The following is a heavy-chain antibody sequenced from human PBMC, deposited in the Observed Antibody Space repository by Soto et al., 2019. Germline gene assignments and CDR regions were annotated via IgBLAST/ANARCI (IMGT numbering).Heavy chain of an antibody. CDR2: ISGSGGST. D-gene: IGHD6-13*01. V-gene: IGHV3-23*01. CDR3: AKDAEGYDYYYYYYMDV. CDR1: GFTFSSYA. Sequence: GGSLRLSCAASGFTFSSYAMSWVRQAPGKGLEWVSAISGSGGSTYYADSVKGRFTISRDNSKNTLYLQMNSLRAEDTAVYYCAKDAEGYDYYYYYYMDVWGKGTTVTVSS. J-gene: IGHJ6*03.